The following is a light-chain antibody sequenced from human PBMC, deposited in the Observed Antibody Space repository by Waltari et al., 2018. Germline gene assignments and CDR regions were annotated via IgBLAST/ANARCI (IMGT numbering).Light chain of an antibody. Sequence: DIVMTQSPATLSVSLGERATLSCRASQSVSSTLAWYQQRPGQAPRLLIYGASTRATGVPARFSGSGSGTEFTLTISSLQSEDFAIYYCQQYYNWLWTFGQGTKVEIK. CDR1: QSVSST. CDR3: QQYYNWLWT. J-gene: IGKJ1*01. CDR2: GAS. V-gene: IGKV3-15*01.